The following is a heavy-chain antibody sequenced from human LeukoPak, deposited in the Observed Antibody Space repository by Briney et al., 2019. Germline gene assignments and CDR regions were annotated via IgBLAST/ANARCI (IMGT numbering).Heavy chain of an antibody. CDR2: IKQDGSAK. CDR1: GFLFNDYG. CDR3: ARDNGWSADF. D-gene: IGHD2-15*01. J-gene: IGHJ4*02. Sequence: GGSLRLSCAASGFLFNDYGMHWVRQAPGKGLEWVANIKQDGSAKPYVDSVKGRFTISRDNAKNSLFLQMNSLRAEDTAVYYCARDNGWSADFWGQGTLVTVSS. V-gene: IGHV3-7*03.